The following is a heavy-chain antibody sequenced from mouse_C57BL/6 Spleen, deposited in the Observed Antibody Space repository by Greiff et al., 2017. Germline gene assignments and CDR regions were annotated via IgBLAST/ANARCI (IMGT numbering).Heavy chain of an antibody. Sequence: VQLKESGGGLVKPGGSLKLSCAASGFTFSSYAMSWVRQTPEKRLEWVATISAGGSYTYYTDNVKGRFTISRDNAKNNLYLQMSHLKSEDTAMYYCAREDYSNSYYYAMDYWGQGTSVTVSS. CDR2: ISAGGSYT. D-gene: IGHD2-5*01. V-gene: IGHV5-4*01. CDR1: GFTFSSYA. J-gene: IGHJ4*01. CDR3: AREDYSNSYYYAMDY.